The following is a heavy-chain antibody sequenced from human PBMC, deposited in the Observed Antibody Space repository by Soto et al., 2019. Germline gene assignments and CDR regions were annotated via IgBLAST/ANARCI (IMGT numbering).Heavy chain of an antibody. CDR1: GYTFTSYY. CDR2: INPSGGST. D-gene: IGHD4-17*01. V-gene: IGHV1-46*01. CDR3: ARVGGDYALKDNWFDP. J-gene: IGHJ5*02. Sequence: ASVKVSCKASGYTFTSYYMHWVRQAPGQGLEWMGIINPSGGSTSYAQKFQGRVTMTRDTSTSTVYMELSSLRSEDTAVYYCARVGGDYALKDNWFDPWGQGTLVTSPQ.